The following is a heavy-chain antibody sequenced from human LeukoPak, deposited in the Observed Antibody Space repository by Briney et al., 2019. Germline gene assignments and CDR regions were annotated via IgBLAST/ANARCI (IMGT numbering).Heavy chain of an antibody. Sequence: ASVKVSCKASGYTFTSYGISWVRQAPGQGLEWMGWHNPNSGGTNYAQKFQGRVTMTRDTSTSTVYMELSSLRSEDTAVYYCARGRNYYDSSRYYYEGDAFDIWGQGTMVTVSS. CDR1: GYTFTSYG. V-gene: IGHV1-18*01. CDR3: ARGRNYYDSSRYYYEGDAFDI. D-gene: IGHD3-22*01. CDR2: HNPNSGGT. J-gene: IGHJ3*02.